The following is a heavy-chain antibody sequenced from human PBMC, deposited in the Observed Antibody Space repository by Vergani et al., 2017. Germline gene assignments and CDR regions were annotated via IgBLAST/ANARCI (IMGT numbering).Heavy chain of an antibody. CDR3: LTLVRGVKPSDYYYYGMDV. CDR1: GFSFGDYA. CDR2: IRNKAYGGTT. Sequence: EVQLVESGGGLVPPGRSLRLSCAASGFSFGDYAMTWVRQAPGQGLEWVAFIRNKAYGGTTEYAASVKGRFTISRDNSKNTLYLQMNSLRAEDTAVYYCLTLVRGVKPSDYYYYGMDVWGQGTTVTVSS. J-gene: IGHJ6*02. V-gene: IGHV3-49*04. D-gene: IGHD3-10*01.